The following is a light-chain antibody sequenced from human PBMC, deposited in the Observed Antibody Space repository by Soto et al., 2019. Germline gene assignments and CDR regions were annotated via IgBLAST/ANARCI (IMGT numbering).Light chain of an antibody. Sequence: QSALTQPASVSGSPGQSITISCTGTSSDVGGYNYVSWYQQHPAKAPKLMIYDVSNRPSGVSNRFSGSKSGNTASLTISGLQAEDEADYYCSSYTSSSTLVFGGGTQLTV. CDR3: SSYTSSSTLV. CDR2: DVS. J-gene: IGLJ2*01. CDR1: SSDVGGYNY. V-gene: IGLV2-14*01.